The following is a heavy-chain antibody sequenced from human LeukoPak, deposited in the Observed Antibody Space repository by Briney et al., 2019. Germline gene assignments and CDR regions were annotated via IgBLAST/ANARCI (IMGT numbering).Heavy chain of an antibody. V-gene: IGHV3-74*01. Sequence: GGSLRLSCAASGFTFNSFWMYWVRQVPGKGLLWVARINSDGIRTSHADSVQGRFTISRDNANNTLYLQMNSLRVEDTAVYYCARDRITMIIMVPDYWGQGTLVTVSS. J-gene: IGHJ4*02. CDR3: ARDRITMIIMVPDY. D-gene: IGHD3-22*01. CDR1: GFTFNSFW. CDR2: INSDGIRT.